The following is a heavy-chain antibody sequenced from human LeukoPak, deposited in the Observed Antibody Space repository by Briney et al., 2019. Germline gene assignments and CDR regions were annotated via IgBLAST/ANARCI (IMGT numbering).Heavy chain of an antibody. CDR1: GFTVSSNY. CDR2: IYSGGST. Sequence: PGGSLRLSCAASGFTVSSNYMSWVRQAPGKGLEWVSVIYSGGSTYYADSEKGRFTISRDNSKNTLYLQMNSLRAEDTAVYYCAREELGYYHHGWFDPWGQGTLVTVSS. V-gene: IGHV3-53*01. CDR3: AREELGYYHHGWFDP. D-gene: IGHD4-17*01. J-gene: IGHJ5*02.